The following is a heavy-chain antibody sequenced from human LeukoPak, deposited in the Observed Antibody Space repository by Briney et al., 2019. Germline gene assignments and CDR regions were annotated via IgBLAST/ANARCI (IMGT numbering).Heavy chain of an antibody. CDR2: INPNSGVT. V-gene: IGHV1-2*02. CDR1: GYTFTGYY. Sequence: ASVKVSCKSSGYTFTGYYMHWVRQAPGQGLEWMGWINPNSGVTNYAQKFQGRVTMTRDTSISTAYMELSRLRSDDTAVYYCARDALWFGELSPLDYWGQGTLVTVSS. D-gene: IGHD3-10*01. CDR3: ARDALWFGELSPLDY. J-gene: IGHJ4*02.